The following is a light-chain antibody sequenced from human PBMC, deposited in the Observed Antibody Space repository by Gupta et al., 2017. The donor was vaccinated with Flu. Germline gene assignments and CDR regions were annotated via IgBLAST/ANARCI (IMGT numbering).Light chain of an antibody. J-gene: IGLJ1*01. CDR1: SSDVGFYNY. Sequence: INISCTGTSSDVGFYNYVSWYQQHPGKAPKLMIYEVNTRPSGVSNRFSGSKSANTASLTISGLQAEDEADYYCISYTTRSTPYVFGTGTKV. CDR3: ISYTTRSTPYV. CDR2: EVN. V-gene: IGLV2-14*01.